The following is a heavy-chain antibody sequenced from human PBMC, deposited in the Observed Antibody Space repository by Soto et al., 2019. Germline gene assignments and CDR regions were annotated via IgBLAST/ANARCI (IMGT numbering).Heavy chain of an antibody. J-gene: IGHJ6*02. V-gene: IGHV3-30*18. CDR1: GFTFGNYG. Sequence: QVQLVESGGGVVQPGRSLRLSCAASGFTFGNYGMHWVRQPPGKGLEWMSSILYDGRDKYYADSVKGRFTISRDGSKNTLYLQLDSLRPEDTAVYYCAKWGEVSHNPGGNYYHGMDVWGQGTTVTVSS. D-gene: IGHD2-21*01. CDR3: AKWGEVSHNPGGNYYHGMDV. CDR2: ILYDGRDK.